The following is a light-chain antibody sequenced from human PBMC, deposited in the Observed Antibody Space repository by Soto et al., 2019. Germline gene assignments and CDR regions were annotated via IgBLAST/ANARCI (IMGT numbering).Light chain of an antibody. CDR3: AAWDDSLNGHAV. V-gene: IGLV1-44*01. CDR1: SSNIGRNT. CDR2: NNI. Sequence: QSVLTQPPSASGTPGQRVTISCSGSSSNIGRNTVNWYQQFPGTAPKLLIYNNIQRPAGVPDRFSGSKSGTSASLAISGLQSEDEADYYCAAWDDSLNGHAVFGGGTKLTVL. J-gene: IGLJ2*01.